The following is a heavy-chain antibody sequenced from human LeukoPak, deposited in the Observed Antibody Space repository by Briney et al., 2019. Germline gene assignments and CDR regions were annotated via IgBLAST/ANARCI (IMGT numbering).Heavy chain of an antibody. V-gene: IGHV4-59*08. D-gene: IGHD6-19*01. CDR1: GGSISSYY. CDR3: ARQPIAVSRTGFDP. CDR2: IYYSGST. J-gene: IGHJ5*02. Sequence: SETLSLTCTVSGGSISSYYWSWIRRPPGKGLEWIGYIYYSGSTNYNPSLKSRVTISVDTSKNQFSLKLSSVTAADTAVYYCARQPIAVSRTGFDPWGQGTLVTVSS.